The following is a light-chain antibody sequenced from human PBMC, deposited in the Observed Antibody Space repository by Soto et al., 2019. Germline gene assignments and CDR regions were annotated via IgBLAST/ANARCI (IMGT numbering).Light chain of an antibody. CDR1: SSDVGGYNH. Sequence: QSALTQPASVSGSPGQSITISCTGTSSDVGGYNHVSWYQIHPGKAPKLIIYEVTSRPSGVSYRFSGSKSGNTASLTISGLQAEDEADYYCDSYTSSSTYVFGTGTKLTVL. CDR3: DSYTSSSTYV. CDR2: EVT. J-gene: IGLJ1*01. V-gene: IGLV2-14*01.